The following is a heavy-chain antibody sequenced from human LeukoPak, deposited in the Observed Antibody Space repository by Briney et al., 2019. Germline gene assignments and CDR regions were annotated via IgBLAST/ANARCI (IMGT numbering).Heavy chain of an antibody. Sequence: PGGSLRLSCVASGFMFSDSWMSWVRQAPGKGLEWVADIDKDGSEKDYVDSVSGRFTISRDNAKNSVYLQMDSLRAEDTAVYYCATCTNWVAGDVWGQGTTVSVSS. J-gene: IGHJ6*02. CDR1: GFMFSDSW. CDR3: ATCTNWVAGDV. CDR2: IDKDGSEK. D-gene: IGHD7-27*01. V-gene: IGHV3-7*01.